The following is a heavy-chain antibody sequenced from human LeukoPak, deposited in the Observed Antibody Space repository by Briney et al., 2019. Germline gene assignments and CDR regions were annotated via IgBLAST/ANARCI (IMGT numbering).Heavy chain of an antibody. D-gene: IGHD3-16*01. Sequence: HSGGSLRLSCAASGVNCRTYGMNWVRKAPGKGLEWVANIEQDGSEKYYVDSVRGRFTVSRDNAKNSLYLQMNSLRADDTAVYYCARDMGDYWGQGTLVTVSS. CDR3: ARDMGDY. CDR2: IEQDGSEK. V-gene: IGHV3-7*01. CDR1: GVNCRTYG. J-gene: IGHJ4*02.